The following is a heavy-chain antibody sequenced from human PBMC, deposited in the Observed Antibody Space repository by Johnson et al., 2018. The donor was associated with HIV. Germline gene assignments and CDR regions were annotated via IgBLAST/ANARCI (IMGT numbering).Heavy chain of an antibody. CDR1: GFTFSDYY. CDR3: ARPHFATVLQFLGVAFDI. CDR2: ISSSGSTI. Sequence: QEHLVESGGGLVKPGGSLRLSCAASGFTFSDYYMSWIRQAPGKGLEWVSYISSSGSTIYYADSVKGRFTISRDNAKNSLYLQMNSLRAEDTAVYYCARPHFATVLQFLGVAFDIWGQGTMVTVSS. D-gene: IGHD3-3*01. V-gene: IGHV3-11*04. J-gene: IGHJ3*02.